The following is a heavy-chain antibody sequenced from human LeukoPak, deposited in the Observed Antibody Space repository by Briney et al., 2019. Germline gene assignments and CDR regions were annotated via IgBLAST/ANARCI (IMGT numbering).Heavy chain of an antibody. D-gene: IGHD3-22*01. CDR3: VKALYDSGGYYYAY. Sequence: GGSLRLSCAASGFTVRSNYMSWVRQAPGKGLEWVSVIYSGGSTYHADSVKGRFTISRDNSKNTLYLQMSSLRVEDTAVYYCVKALYDSGGYYYAYWGQGTLVTVSS. V-gene: IGHV3-66*01. CDR2: IYSGGST. CDR1: GFTVRSNY. J-gene: IGHJ4*02.